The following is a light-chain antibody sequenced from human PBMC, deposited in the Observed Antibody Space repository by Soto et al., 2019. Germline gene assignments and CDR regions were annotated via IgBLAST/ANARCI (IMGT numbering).Light chain of an antibody. CDR2: RNN. CDR1: SSNIGSNT. CDR3: AAWDDSLKGV. Sequence: QAVVTQPPSASGTPGQRVTISCSGSSSNIGSNTVTWYQQLPGTAPKLLIYRNNQRPSGVPDRFSGSKSGTSASLAISGLQSEDKADYYCAAWDDSLKGVFGGGTKVTVL. J-gene: IGLJ2*01. V-gene: IGLV1-44*01.